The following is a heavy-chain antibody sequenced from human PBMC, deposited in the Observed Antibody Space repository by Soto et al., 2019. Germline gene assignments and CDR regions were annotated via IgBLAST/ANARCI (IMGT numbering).Heavy chain of an antibody. CDR2: ISYEGSSE. V-gene: IGHV3-30-3*01. D-gene: IGHD6-19*01. Sequence: GGSLRLSCATSGRNFGFFAMYWVRQAPRKGLEWVAGISYEGSSEYYPDSVKGRFTISRDNSKNTLYLQINSLRAEDTSTYYCARVGVAVAGDYWGQGTLVTVSS. CDR3: ARVGVAVAGDY. J-gene: IGHJ4*02. CDR1: GRNFGFFA.